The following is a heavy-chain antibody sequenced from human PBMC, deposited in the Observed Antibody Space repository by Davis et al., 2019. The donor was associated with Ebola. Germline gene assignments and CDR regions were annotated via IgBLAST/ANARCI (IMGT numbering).Heavy chain of an antibody. V-gene: IGHV1-18*04. CDR3: ARAQFPTTSDH. CDR1: GYTFTNYG. J-gene: IGHJ4*02. D-gene: IGHD1-1*01. Sequence: ASVKVSCKASGYTFTNYGITWVRQAPGQGLEWMGWINPHNGNTNYAQNVQGRVTMTTDTSTTTAYMEVGSLRSDDTAVYFCARAQFPTTSDHWGQGTLVTVPS. CDR2: INPHNGNT.